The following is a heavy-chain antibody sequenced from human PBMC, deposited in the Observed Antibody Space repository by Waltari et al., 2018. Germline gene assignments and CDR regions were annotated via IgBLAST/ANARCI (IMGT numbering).Heavy chain of an antibody. CDR2: INPSGGST. CDR1: GYTFTSYY. CDR3: ARGSVVVVPAAMVGWFDP. D-gene: IGHD2-2*01. V-gene: IGHV1-46*01. J-gene: IGHJ5*02. Sequence: QVQLVQSGAEVKKSGASVKVSCKASGYTFTSYYMHWVRQATGQGLEWMGIINPSGGSTSYAQKFQGRVTMTRETSTSTVYMELSSLRSEDTAVYYCARGSVVVVPAAMVGWFDPWGQGTLVTVSS.